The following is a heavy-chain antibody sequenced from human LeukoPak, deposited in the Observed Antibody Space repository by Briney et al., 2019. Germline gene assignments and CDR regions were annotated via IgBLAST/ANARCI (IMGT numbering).Heavy chain of an antibody. J-gene: IGHJ6*02. CDR2: IWYDGSNK. V-gene: IGHV3-33*01. CDR1: GFIFSSYG. D-gene: IGHD6-13*01. Sequence: QPGGSLRLSCAASGFIFSSYGMHWVRQAPGKGLEWVAVIWYDGSNKYYADSVKGRFTISRDNSKNTLYLQMNSLRAEDTAVYYCARAGTTVAGPYYYGMDVWGQGTTVTVSS. CDR3: ARAGTTVAGPYYYGMDV.